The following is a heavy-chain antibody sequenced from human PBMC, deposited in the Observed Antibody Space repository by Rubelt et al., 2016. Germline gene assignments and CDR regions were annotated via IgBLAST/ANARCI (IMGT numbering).Heavy chain of an antibody. CDR2: INHSGST. CDR1: GGSFSGYY. V-gene: IGHV4-34*01. J-gene: IGHJ5*02. CDR3: ARVPQTYNWFDP. Sequence: QVQLQQWGAGLLKPSETLSLTCAVYGGSFSGYYWSWIRQPPGKGLDWIGEINHSGSTNYNPAFKGRLPLSVDTAKNQFSLKLSSGTAADTAVYYCARVPQTYNWFDPWGQGTLVTVSS.